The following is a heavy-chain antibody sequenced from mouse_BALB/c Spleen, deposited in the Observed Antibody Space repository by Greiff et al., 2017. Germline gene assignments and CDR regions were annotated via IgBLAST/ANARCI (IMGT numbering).Heavy chain of an antibody. D-gene: IGHD2-1*01. CDR2: ISSGSSTI. CDR3: ARFGNLAWFAY. CDR1: GFTFSSFG. Sequence: EVMLVESGGGLVQPGGSRKLSCAASGFTFSSFGMHWVRQAPEKGLEWVAYISSGSSTIYYADTVKGRFTISRDNPKNTLFLQMTSLRSEDTAMYYCARFGNLAWFAYWGQGTLVTVSA. V-gene: IGHV5-17*02. J-gene: IGHJ3*01.